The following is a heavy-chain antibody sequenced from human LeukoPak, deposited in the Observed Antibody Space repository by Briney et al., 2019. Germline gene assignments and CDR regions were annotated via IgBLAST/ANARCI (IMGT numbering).Heavy chain of an antibody. CDR1: GGTFSSYA. CDR3: ARAGIAVAGVLYY. D-gene: IGHD6-19*01. J-gene: IGHJ4*02. Sequence: SVKVSCKASGGTFSSYAISWVRQAPGQGLEWMGGIIPIFGTANYAQKFQGRVTTTADESTSTAYMELSSLRSEDTAVYYCARAGIAVAGVLYYWGQGTLVTVSS. V-gene: IGHV1-69*13. CDR2: IIPIFGTA.